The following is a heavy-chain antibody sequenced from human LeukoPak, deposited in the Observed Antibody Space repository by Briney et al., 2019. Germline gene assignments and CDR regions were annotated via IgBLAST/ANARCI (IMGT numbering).Heavy chain of an antibody. CDR1: GFTFSSYS. CDR2: ISSSSSTI. CDR3: ARAQTGPPTGGVYYYYYYMDV. D-gene: IGHD1-1*01. Sequence: PGGSLRLSCAASGFTFSSYSMNWVRQAPGQGLEWISYISSSSSTIYYADSVKGRFTISRDNAKNSLYLQMNSLRAEDTAVYYCARAQTGPPTGGVYYYYYYMDVWGKGTTVTVSS. V-gene: IGHV3-48*04. J-gene: IGHJ6*03.